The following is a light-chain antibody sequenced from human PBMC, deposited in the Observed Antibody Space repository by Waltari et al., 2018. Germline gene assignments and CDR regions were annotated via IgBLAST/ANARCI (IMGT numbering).Light chain of an antibody. CDR3: QTWDLIAVT. CDR1: HLGPTY. J-gene: IGLJ2*01. V-gene: IGLV3-1*01. CDR2: QNN. Sequence: SYEVTQPPSLSVSPGQTASLSCSGAHLGPTYTSWTQQRPGQSTLLVMHQNNVRPSGIPERFSGSSSGNTATLTISGTLSMDEAVYYCQTWDLIAVTFGGGTQLTVL.